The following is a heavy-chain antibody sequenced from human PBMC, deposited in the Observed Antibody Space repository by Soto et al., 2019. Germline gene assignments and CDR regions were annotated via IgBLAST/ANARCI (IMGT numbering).Heavy chain of an antibody. CDR3: AKDGGYCSGGSCYIDY. CDR1: GFTFSSYA. V-gene: IGHV3-23*01. J-gene: IGHJ4*02. D-gene: IGHD2-15*01. CDR2: ISGSGGRT. Sequence: EVQLLESGGGLVQPGGSLRLSCAASGFTFSSYAMSWVRQAPGKGLEWVSAISGSGGRTYYADSVKGRFTISRDNPKNTLYLQMNSLRAEDTAVYYCAKDGGYCSGGSCYIDYWGQGTLVTVSS.